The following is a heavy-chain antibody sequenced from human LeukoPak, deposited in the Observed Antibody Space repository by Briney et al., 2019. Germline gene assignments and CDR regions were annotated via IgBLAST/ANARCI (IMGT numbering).Heavy chain of an antibody. CDR2: IIPIFGTA. CDR3: ATDVGATKSYYYYYGMDV. J-gene: IGHJ6*02. Sequence: SVKVSCKASGGTFSSYAISWVRQAPGQGLEWMGGIIPIFGTANYAQKFQGRVTITADESTSTAYMELSSLRSEDTAVYYCATDVGATKSYYYYYGMDVWGQGTTVTVSS. V-gene: IGHV1-69*13. CDR1: GGTFSSYA. D-gene: IGHD1-26*01.